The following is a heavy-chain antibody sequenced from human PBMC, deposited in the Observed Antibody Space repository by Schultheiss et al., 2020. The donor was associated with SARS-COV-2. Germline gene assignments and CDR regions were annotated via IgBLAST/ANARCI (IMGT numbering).Heavy chain of an antibody. CDR3: ARIKSVGAFRIGMDV. CDR1: GFSLSTSGMC. CDR2: IDWDDDK. D-gene: IGHD3-10*01. Sequence: SGPTLVKPTQTLTLTCTFSGFSLSTSGMCVSWIRQPPGKALEWLARIDWDDDKYYSTSLKTRLTISKDTSKNQVVLTMTNMDPVDTATYYCARIKSVGAFRIGMDVWGQGTTVTVSS. J-gene: IGHJ6*02. V-gene: IGHV2-70*11.